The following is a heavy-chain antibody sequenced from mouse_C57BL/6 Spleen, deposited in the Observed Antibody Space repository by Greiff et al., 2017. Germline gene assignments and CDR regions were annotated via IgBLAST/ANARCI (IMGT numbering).Heavy chain of an antibody. J-gene: IGHJ4*01. Sequence: EVKVVESGGGLVKPGGSLKLSCAASGFTFSSYAMSWVRQTPEKRLEWVATISDGGSYTYYPDNVKGRFTISRDNAKNNRYLQMIHLKSEDTAMYYCARDRRFYDDYYGDAIEDWGKGASVTVSS. CDR2: ISDGGSYT. CDR3: ARDRRFYDDYYGDAIED. V-gene: IGHV5-4*01. CDR1: GFTFSSYA. D-gene: IGHD2-3*01.